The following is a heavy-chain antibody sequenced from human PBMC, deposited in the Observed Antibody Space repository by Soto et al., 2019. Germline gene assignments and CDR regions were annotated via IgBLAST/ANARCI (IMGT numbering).Heavy chain of an antibody. D-gene: IGHD2-15*01. Sequence: QITLKESGPTLVKPTQTLTLTCSFSGFSLSTSGEGVGWIRQPPGKALEWLALTYWDDDKRYSPSLKSRLTITQDTSRNQVVLTMTNMDPVDTATYYCAHKGGRGAGMDVWGQGTTVTVSS. CDR3: AHKGGRGAGMDV. CDR2: TYWDDDK. J-gene: IGHJ6*02. CDR1: GFSLSTSGEG. V-gene: IGHV2-5*02.